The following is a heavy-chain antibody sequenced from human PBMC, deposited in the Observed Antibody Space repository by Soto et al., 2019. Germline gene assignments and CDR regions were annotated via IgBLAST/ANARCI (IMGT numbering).Heavy chain of an antibody. V-gene: IGHV2-5*02. J-gene: IGHJ4*02. CDR2: IYWDDDK. CDR3: AHRPYGDYPIDY. D-gene: IGHD4-17*01. Sequence: QITLKESGPTLVKPTQTLTLTCTFSGFSLNTSGVGVGWIRQPPGKALEWLALIYWDDDKRYSPSLKSRLTIXQXPPKTHVVLTMTHMDPVATGTYYCAHRPYGDYPIDYWGQGTLVTVSS. CDR1: GFSLNTSGVG.